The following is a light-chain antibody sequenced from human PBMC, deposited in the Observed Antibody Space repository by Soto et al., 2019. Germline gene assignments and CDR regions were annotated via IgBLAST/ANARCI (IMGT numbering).Light chain of an antibody. V-gene: IGKV3-11*01. CDR1: QSVSSY. Sequence: EIVLTQSPATLSLSPGERATLSCRASQSVSSYLAWYQQKPGQAPRLLIYDASTRAIDIPARFSGSGSGTDFTLTISSLEPEDFAVYYCQQRYSWPPLTFGGGTKVEIK. J-gene: IGKJ4*01. CDR3: QQRYSWPPLT. CDR2: DAS.